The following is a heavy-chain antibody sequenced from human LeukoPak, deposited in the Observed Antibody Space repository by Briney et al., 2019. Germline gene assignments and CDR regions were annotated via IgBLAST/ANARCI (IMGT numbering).Heavy chain of an antibody. D-gene: IGHD5-12*01. V-gene: IGHV4-4*02. CDR2: IYHSGST. CDR3: SRPHSTHDYAFDI. Sequence: PSGTLSLTCAVSGGSISSTNWWSWVRQPPGKGLEWIGEIYHSGSTNYNPSLKSRVTISVDKSKNQFSLKLSSVTAADTAVYYCSRPHSTHDYAFDIWGQGTLVTVSS. J-gene: IGHJ3*02. CDR1: GGSISSTNW.